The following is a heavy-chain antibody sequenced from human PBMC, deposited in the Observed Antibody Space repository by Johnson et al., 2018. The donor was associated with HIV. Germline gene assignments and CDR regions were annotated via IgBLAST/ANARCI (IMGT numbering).Heavy chain of an antibody. J-gene: IGHJ3*02. Sequence: VQLVESGGVVVQPGGSLRLSCAASGFTFDDYAMHWVRQAPGKGLEWVSLISWDGGSTYYADSMKGRFTISRDNSKNSLYLQMNSLRTEDTALYYCAKDRAGYYDSSGYWDAFDIWGQGTMVTVSS. CDR2: ISWDGGST. D-gene: IGHD3-22*01. CDR1: GFTFDDYA. V-gene: IGHV3-43*01. CDR3: AKDRAGYYDSSGYWDAFDI.